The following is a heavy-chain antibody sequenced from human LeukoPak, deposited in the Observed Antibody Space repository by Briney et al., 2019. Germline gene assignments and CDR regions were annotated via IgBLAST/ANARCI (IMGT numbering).Heavy chain of an antibody. D-gene: IGHD4-11*01. J-gene: IGHJ4*02. Sequence: GASVKVSCKASGDTFPNYYIHWLRQAPGQGLEWMGWINPNSGGTNYAQKFQGRVTMTRDTSISTAYMELSRLRSDDTAVYYCARDQGRTYSNYLFDYWGQGTLVTVSS. V-gene: IGHV1-2*02. CDR1: GDTFPNYY. CDR2: INPNSGGT. CDR3: ARDQGRTYSNYLFDY.